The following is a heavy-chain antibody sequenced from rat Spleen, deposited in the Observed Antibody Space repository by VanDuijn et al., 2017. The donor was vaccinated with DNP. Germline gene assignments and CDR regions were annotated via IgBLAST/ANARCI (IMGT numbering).Heavy chain of an antibody. CDR2: ISTSGGVT. CDR3: ARGSGSYYWYFDF. Sequence: EVQVVESGGGLVQPGRSMTVSCAASGFTFTNSDMAWVRQAPTKGLEWVASISTSGGVTYYRDSVKGRFTISRDNAKNTLYLQRNSLRSEDTATYYCARGSGSYYWYFDFWGPGTMVTVSS. CDR1: GFTFTNSD. V-gene: IGHV5-25*01. D-gene: IGHD5-1*01. J-gene: IGHJ1*01.